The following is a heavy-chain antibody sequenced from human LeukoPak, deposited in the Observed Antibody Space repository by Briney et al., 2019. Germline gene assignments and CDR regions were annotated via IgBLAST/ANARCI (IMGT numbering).Heavy chain of an antibody. J-gene: IGHJ4*02. CDR1: GFRFGNYC. V-gene: IGHV3-30*02. D-gene: IGHD3-10*01. CDR3: AKGGYYGSATYYLGGFDY. Sequence: PGGSLSLSCAASGFRFGNYCMHWVRQAPGKGLEWLSLIRNDGSNRYYADSVKGRLTISRDNSKNTLSLHMNSLRVEDTAVYYCAKGGYYGSATYYLGGFDYWGEGDLGTASS. CDR2: IRNDGSNR.